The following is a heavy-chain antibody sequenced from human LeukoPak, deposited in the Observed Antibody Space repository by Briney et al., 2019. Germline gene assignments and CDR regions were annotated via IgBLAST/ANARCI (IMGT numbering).Heavy chain of an antibody. CDR1: GFTVSSNY. V-gene: IGHV3-53*01. CDR3: ARDHPPFGHSSGYNDY. CDR2: IYSGGST. Sequence: GGSLRLSCAASGFTVSSNYMSWVRQAPGKGLEWVSIIYSGGSTYYADSVKGRFTISRDNSKNTLYLQMNSLRAEDTAVYYCARDHPPFGHSSGYNDYWGQGTLVTVSS. J-gene: IGHJ4*02. D-gene: IGHD3-22*01.